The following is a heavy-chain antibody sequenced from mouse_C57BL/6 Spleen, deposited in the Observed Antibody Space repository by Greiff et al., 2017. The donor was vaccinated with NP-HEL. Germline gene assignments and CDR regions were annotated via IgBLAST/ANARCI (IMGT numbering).Heavy chain of an antibody. D-gene: IGHD1-1*01. J-gene: IGHJ2*01. CDR2: IDPATGNT. CDR3: AILPFITAVGFDD. CDR1: GFNIKNTY. Sequence: EVQLQQSVAELVRPGASVKLSCTASGFNIKNTYMHWVKQRPEQGLEWIGRIDPATGNTEYAPKFQGKATITADTSSNTAYLQLSSLTSGNTAIYYCAILPFITAVGFDDWGQGTTLTVSS. V-gene: IGHV14-3*01.